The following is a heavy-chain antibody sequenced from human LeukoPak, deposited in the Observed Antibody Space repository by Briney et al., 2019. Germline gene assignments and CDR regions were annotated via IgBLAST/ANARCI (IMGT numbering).Heavy chain of an antibody. CDR3: ARDPMYSSSWENWFDP. D-gene: IGHD6-13*01. Sequence: ASVKVSCKASGYTFTGYYMHWVRQAPGQGLEWMGWINPNSGGTNYAQKFQGRVTMTRDTSISTAYMELSSLRSEDTAVYYCARDPMYSSSWENWFDPWGQGTLVTVSS. V-gene: IGHV1-2*02. CDR1: GYTFTGYY. J-gene: IGHJ5*02. CDR2: INPNSGGT.